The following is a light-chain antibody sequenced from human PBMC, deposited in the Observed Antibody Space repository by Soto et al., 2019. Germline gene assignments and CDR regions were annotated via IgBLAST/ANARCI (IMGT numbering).Light chain of an antibody. CDR1: QIISSY. CDR3: QQNYSPPPIN. Sequence: DIQITQSPSSLSVSVGDRGTITFLASQIISSYLNWYQQKPGKAPKLLIYAASRLRSGVPTRFSGSGAGTDFSLTIRSLQPEDFATYYCQQNYSPPPINCGQGTRREIK. J-gene: IGKJ5*01. V-gene: IGKV1-39*01. CDR2: AAS.